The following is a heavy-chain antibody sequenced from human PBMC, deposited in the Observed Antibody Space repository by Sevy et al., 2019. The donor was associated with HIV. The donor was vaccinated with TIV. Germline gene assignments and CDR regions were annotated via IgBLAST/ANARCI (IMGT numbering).Heavy chain of an antibody. CDR1: GFTFSTYW. V-gene: IGHV3-23*01. CDR3: ADGSGSLFDY. CDR2: ISGSGGST. J-gene: IGHJ4*02. D-gene: IGHD3-10*01. Sequence: GGSLRLSCAASGFTFSTYWMSWVRQAPGKGLEWVSAISGSGGSTYYADSVKGRFTISRDNSKNTLYLQMNSLRAEDTAVYYCADGSGSLFDYWGQGTLVTVSS.